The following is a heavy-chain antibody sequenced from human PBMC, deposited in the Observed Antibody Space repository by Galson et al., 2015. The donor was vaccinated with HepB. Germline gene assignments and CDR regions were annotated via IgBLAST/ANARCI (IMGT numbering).Heavy chain of an antibody. V-gene: IGHV3-23*01. Sequence: SLRLSCAASGFTFSSYAMIWVRQAPGKGLEWVSSISGSANSRYYADSVKGRFTISRDNSKNTLYLQLNSLKADDTALYYCAKTGEPYDYYDYWGQGTLVTVSS. J-gene: IGHJ4*02. CDR3: AKTGEPYDYYDY. D-gene: IGHD1-26*01. CDR2: ISGSANSR. CDR1: GFTFSSYA.